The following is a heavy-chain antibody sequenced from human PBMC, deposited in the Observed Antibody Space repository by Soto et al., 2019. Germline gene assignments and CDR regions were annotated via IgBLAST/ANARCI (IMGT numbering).Heavy chain of an antibody. CDR1: GGSISSGGYY. Sequence: SETLSLTCTVSGGSISSGGYYWSWIRQHPGKGLEWIGYIYYSGRTYYNPSLKSRVTISVDTSKNQFSLKLSSVTAADKAVYYCARGFLTYDFWSGYGTYGMDVWGQGTTVTGS. CDR3: ARGFLTYDFWSGYGTYGMDV. J-gene: IGHJ6*02. D-gene: IGHD3-3*01. CDR2: IYYSGRT. V-gene: IGHV4-31*03.